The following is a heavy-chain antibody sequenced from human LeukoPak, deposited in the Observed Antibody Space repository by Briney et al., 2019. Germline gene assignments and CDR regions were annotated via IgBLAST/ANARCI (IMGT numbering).Heavy chain of an antibody. V-gene: IGHV4-61*02. CDR2: IYTSGST. D-gene: IGHD3-22*01. Sequence: TSETLSLTCTVSGGSISSGSYYWSWIRKPAGKGLEWIGRIYTSGSTNYNPSLKSRVTISVDTSKNQFSLKLSSVTAADTAVYYCARESITMIVGYYFDYWGQGTLVTVSS. CDR1: GGSISSGSYY. CDR3: ARESITMIVGYYFDY. J-gene: IGHJ4*02.